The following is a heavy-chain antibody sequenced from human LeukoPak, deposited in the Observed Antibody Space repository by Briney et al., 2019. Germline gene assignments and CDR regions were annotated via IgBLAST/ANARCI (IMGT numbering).Heavy chain of an antibody. CDR2: ISGSGGST. J-gene: IGHJ4*02. CDR1: GFTFSSYG. CDR3: ARDPRGILTGYSN. D-gene: IGHD3-9*01. Sequence: GGSLRLSCAASGFTFSSYGMSWVRQAPGKGLEWVSAISGSGGSTYYAGSVKGRFTISRDNSKNTLYLQMNSLRAEDTAVYYCARDPRGILTGYSNWGQGTLVTVSS. V-gene: IGHV3-23*01.